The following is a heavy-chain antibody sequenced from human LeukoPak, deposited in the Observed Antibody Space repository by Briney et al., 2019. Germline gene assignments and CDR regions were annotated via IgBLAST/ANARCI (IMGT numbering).Heavy chain of an antibody. CDR2: IYYSGST. D-gene: IGHD6-19*01. V-gene: IGHV4-39*07. Sequence: SETLSLTCTVSGGSISSSSYYWGWIRQPPGKGLEWIGNIYYSGSTYYNPSLKSRVTISVDTSKNQFSLKLSSVTAADTAVYYCARDLAGSPDYWGQGTLVTVSS. CDR3: ARDLAGSPDY. CDR1: GGSISSSSYY. J-gene: IGHJ4*02.